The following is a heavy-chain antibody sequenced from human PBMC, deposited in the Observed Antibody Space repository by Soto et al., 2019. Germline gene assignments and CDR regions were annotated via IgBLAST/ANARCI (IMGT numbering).Heavy chain of an antibody. CDR1: GDSISTDY. CDR2: IYYGGST. V-gene: IGHV4-59*08. D-gene: IGHD7-27*01. CDR3: AKNWNWGSLVH. Sequence: PSETLSLTCTVSGDSISTDYWSWIRQSPGKGLEWIGFIYYGGSTNYNPSLKSRVTISVDTPKNQFSLKLSSVTAADTAVYYCAKNWNWGSLVHWGQGTLVPSPQ. J-gene: IGHJ4*02.